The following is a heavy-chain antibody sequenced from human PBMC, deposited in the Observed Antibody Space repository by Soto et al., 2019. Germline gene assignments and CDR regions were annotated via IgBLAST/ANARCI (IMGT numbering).Heavy chain of an antibody. J-gene: IGHJ4*02. CDR2: IRNISSAI. CDR3: ARESPSFDA. CDR1: GFTFSDYP. Sequence: PGGSLRLSCAASGFTFSDYPMNWVRQAPGKGLEWVSPIRNISSAIYFADSVRGRFTISRDNARNSLYLQMASLRDEDTAVYYCARESPSFDAWGQGTLVTVSS. V-gene: IGHV3-48*02.